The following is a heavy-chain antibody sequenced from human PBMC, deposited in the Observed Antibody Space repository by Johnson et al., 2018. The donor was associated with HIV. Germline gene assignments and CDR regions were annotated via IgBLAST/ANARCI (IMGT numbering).Heavy chain of an antibody. CDR1: GFTFTTSA. CDR3: ERYLMGPIGGDPYAFDI. CDR2: VSYDGSNK. V-gene: IGHV3-30*01. Sequence: QVQLVESGGGLVQPGGSLRLSCAASGFTFTTSAMHWVRQAPGKGLEWVAVVSYDGSNKYYADSVQGRCTISRDNYKNTLYLQMHSLSAEDTAVYYCERYLMGPIGGDPYAFDIWGQGTMVTVSS. J-gene: IGHJ3*02. D-gene: IGHD3-3*01.